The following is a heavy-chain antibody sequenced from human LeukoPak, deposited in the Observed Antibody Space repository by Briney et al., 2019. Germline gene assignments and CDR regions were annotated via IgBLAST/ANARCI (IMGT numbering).Heavy chain of an antibody. V-gene: IGHV4-34*01. Sequence: SETLSLTCAVYGGSFSGYYWSWIRQPPGKGLEWIGEINYSGRTNYNPSLKSRVTISVDTSKNQFSLKLSSVTGADTAVYYCARGGRNFWIGYPVHFDYWGQGTLVSVSS. J-gene: IGHJ4*02. CDR1: GGSFSGYY. CDR3: ARGGRNFWIGYPVHFDY. CDR2: INYSGRT. D-gene: IGHD3-3*01.